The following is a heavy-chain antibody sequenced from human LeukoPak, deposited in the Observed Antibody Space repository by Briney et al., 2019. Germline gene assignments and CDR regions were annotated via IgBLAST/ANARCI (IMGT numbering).Heavy chain of an antibody. Sequence: QSGGSLRLSCAASGFTFSSFAMTWVRQAPGKGLEWVSTISTSGGSTYYADSVKGRFTVSRDNSKSTLYLQMSSLRAEDTAVYYCAKDRDIMVVVVYDYWGQGTLVTVSS. CDR1: GFTFSSFA. V-gene: IGHV3-23*01. J-gene: IGHJ4*02. CDR2: ISTSGGST. D-gene: IGHD3-22*01. CDR3: AKDRDIMVVVVYDY.